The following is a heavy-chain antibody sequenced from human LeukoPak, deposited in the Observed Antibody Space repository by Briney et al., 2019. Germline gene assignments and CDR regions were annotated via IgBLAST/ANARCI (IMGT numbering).Heavy chain of an antibody. CDR2: IIPILGIA. CDR3: ARDGRGTTAFDY. CDR1: GGTFSSYA. D-gene: IGHD4-11*01. V-gene: IGHV1-69*04. J-gene: IGHJ4*02. Sequence: SVKVSCKASGGTFSSYAISWVRQAPGQGLEWMGRIIPILGIANYAQKFQGRVTITADKSTSTAYMELSSLRSEDTAVYYCARDGRGTTAFDYWGQGTLVTVSS.